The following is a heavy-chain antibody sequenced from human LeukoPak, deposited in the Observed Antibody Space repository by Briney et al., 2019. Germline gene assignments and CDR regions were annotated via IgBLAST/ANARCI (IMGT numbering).Heavy chain of an antibody. CDR1: GFTFSSYS. CDR2: ISSSGSTK. V-gene: IGHV3-48*02. Sequence: PGGSLRLSCAASGFTFSSYSMNWVRQARGKGLEWVSYISSSGSTKYYADSVKGRFTISRDNAQNSLYLQMNSLRDEDTAVYYCAIEGYCSGGTCYTNWFDTWGQGTLVTVSS. J-gene: IGHJ5*02. CDR3: AIEGYCSGGTCYTNWFDT. D-gene: IGHD2-15*01.